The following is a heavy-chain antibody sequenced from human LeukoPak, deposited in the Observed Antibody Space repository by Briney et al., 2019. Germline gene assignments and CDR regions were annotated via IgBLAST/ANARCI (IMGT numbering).Heavy chain of an antibody. CDR1: GGSISSYY. CDR2: IHYSGST. CDR3: AREWVYGSGSYYNWGVDY. J-gene: IGHJ4*02. V-gene: IGHV4-59*12. D-gene: IGHD3-10*01. Sequence: SETLSLTCTVSGGSISSYYWSWIRQPPGKGLEWIGYIHYSGSTNYNPSLKSRVTISVDMSKNQFSLKLSSVTAADTAVYYCAREWVYGSGSYYNWGVDYWGQGTLVTVSS.